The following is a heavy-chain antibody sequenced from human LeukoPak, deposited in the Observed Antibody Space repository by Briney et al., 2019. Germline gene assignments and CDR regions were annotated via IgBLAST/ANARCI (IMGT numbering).Heavy chain of an antibody. J-gene: IGHJ4*02. V-gene: IGHV1-3*01. Sequence: GASVKVSCKASGYTLTSYAMHWVRQAPGQRLEWMGWINAGNGNTKYSQKFQGRVTMTRNTSISTAYMELSSLRSEDTAVYYCARGVYYDSSGYGEYYFDYWGQGTLVTVSS. CDR3: ARGVYYDSSGYGEYYFDY. CDR2: INAGNGNT. D-gene: IGHD3-22*01. CDR1: GYTLTSYA.